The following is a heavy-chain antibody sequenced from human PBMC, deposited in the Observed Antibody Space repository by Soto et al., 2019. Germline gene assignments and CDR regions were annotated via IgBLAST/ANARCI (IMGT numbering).Heavy chain of an antibody. V-gene: IGHV4-39*01. J-gene: IGHJ4*02. Sequence: QLQLQESGPGLVKPSETLSLTCAVSGVSISSSSYYWGWIRQPPGKGLEWIGTIYYGGSSNSNPSLKSRVTISLDTSKNQFSLTLTSVTAADTAVYYCARHGSYWGQGTLVTVSS. CDR1: GVSISSSSYY. CDR3: ARHGSY. CDR2: IYYGGSS.